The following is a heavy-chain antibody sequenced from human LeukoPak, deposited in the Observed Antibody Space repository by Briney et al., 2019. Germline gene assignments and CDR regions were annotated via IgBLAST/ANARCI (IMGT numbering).Heavy chain of an antibody. CDR2: IRYDGSNK. CDR3: ARDKFSGSPSSWFDP. CDR1: GFTFSSYG. V-gene: IGHV3-30*02. J-gene: IGHJ5*02. D-gene: IGHD1-26*01. Sequence: GGSLRLSCAASGFTFSSYGMHWVRQAPGKGLEWVAFIRYDGSNKYYADSVKGRFTISRDNSKNTLYLQMNSLRAEDTAVYYCARDKFSGSPSSWFDPWGQGTLVTVSS.